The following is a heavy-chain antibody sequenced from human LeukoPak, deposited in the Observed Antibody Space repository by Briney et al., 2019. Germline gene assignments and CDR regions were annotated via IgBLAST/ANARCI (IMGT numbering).Heavy chain of an antibody. D-gene: IGHD6-19*01. J-gene: IGHJ4*02. Sequence: GGSLRLSCAASGFTFSSYGMHWVRQAPGKGLEWVAFIRYDGSNKYYADSVKGRFTISRDNSKNTLYLQMNSLRAEDTAVYYCAKDRLTESGWYFDYWGQGTLVTVSS. CDR2: IRYDGSNK. V-gene: IGHV3-30*02. CDR3: AKDRLTESGWYFDY. CDR1: GFTFSSYG.